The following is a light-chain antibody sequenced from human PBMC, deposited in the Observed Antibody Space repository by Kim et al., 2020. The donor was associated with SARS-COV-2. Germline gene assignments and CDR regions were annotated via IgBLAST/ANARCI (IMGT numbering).Light chain of an antibody. Sequence: SVAPGKTARITCGGNNIGSKSVHWYQQKPGQAPVLVIYYDSDRPSGIPERFSGSNSGNTATLTISRVEAGDEADYYCQVWDSSSDHWVFGGGTQLTVL. J-gene: IGLJ3*02. CDR3: QVWDSSSDHWV. CDR1: NIGSKS. V-gene: IGLV3-21*04. CDR2: YDS.